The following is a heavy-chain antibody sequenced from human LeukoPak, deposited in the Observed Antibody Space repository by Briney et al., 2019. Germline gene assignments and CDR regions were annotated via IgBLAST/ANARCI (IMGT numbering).Heavy chain of an antibody. CDR3: ERGNVMMVAAIDVY. D-gene: IGHD5-12*01. CDR1: GFALSSYV. CDR2: ISSEGSMK. Sequence: PWGSLCLSCAASGFALSSYVMHWVRQAPGKALEWVAVISSEGSMKDYADSVKGRFTVSRDNSKNTLYLQMSSLRADDTALYYCERGNVMMVAAIDVYWGQGTLVTVSS. V-gene: IGHV3-30-3*01. J-gene: IGHJ4*02.